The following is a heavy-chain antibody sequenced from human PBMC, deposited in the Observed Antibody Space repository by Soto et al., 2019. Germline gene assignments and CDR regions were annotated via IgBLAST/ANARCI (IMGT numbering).Heavy chain of an antibody. CDR2: IYYSGST. Sequence: SETLSLTCTVSGGSISSSSYYWGWIRQPPGKGLEWIGSIYYSGSTYYNPSLKSRVTISVDTSKNQFSLKLSSVTAADTAVYYCARRKRKPGYYFDYWGQGTLVTVSS. CDR1: GGSISSSSYY. J-gene: IGHJ4*02. CDR3: ARRKRKPGYYFDY. V-gene: IGHV4-39*01.